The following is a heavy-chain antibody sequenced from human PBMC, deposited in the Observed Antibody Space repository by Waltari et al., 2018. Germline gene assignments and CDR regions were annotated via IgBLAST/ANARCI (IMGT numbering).Heavy chain of an antibody. Sequence: QVQLVESGGGVVQPGRSLRLSCAASGFTFSSYGMHWVRQAPGKGLEWVAVRWYDGSNKYYADSVKGRFTISRDNSKNTLYLQMNSLRAEDTAVYYCARDLVGATPSHDDYWGQGTLVTVSS. V-gene: IGHV3-33*01. D-gene: IGHD1-26*01. CDR2: RWYDGSNK. CDR3: ARDLVGATPSHDDY. CDR1: GFTFSSYG. J-gene: IGHJ4*02.